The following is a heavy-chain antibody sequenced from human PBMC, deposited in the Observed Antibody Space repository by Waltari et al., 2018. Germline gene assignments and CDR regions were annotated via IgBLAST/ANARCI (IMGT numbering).Heavy chain of an antibody. D-gene: IGHD3-22*01. CDR2: ISGSGGST. CDR1: GSPFSSYA. CDR3: AKELNRYYYDSSGYYYFDY. V-gene: IGHV3-23*01. J-gene: IGHJ4*02. Sequence: EVQLLESGGGLVQPGGSLSFSCAASGSPFSSYAMSWVRQPPGQGLEWVSAISGSGGSTYYADSVKGRFTISRDNSKNTLYLQMNSLRAEDTAVYYCAKELNRYYYDSSGYYYFDYWGQGTLVTVSS.